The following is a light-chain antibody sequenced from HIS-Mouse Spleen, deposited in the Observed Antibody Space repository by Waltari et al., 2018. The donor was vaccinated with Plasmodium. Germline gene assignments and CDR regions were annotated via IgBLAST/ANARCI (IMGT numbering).Light chain of an antibody. Sequence: QSVLTQPPSASGTPGQRVTISCSGSSSNIGSNTVNWYQQLPGTAPKLLIHSNNQRPPGVPDRCSGSKAGTAASRAISGLQSEDEADYYCAAWDDSLNGVFGGGTKLTVL. V-gene: IGLV1-44*01. CDR2: SNN. CDR3: AAWDDSLNGV. J-gene: IGLJ3*02. CDR1: SSNIGSNT.